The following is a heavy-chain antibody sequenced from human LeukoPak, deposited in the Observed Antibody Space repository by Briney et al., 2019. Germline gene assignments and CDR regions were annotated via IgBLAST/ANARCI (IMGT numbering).Heavy chain of an antibody. CDR3: ASGPLVRPPSPFDP. V-gene: IGHV1-8*01. CDR1: GYTFTSYD. J-gene: IGHJ5*02. Sequence: EASVTVSCNSSGYTFTSYDNNWVRQATAQGLEWMGWMYTNSGNTGFGQRFQGTITMTRNTSRSTAYMALSSLRSEGTAVYYCASGPLVRPPSPFDPWGQGTLVTVYS. CDR2: MYTNSGNT. D-gene: IGHD3-16*02.